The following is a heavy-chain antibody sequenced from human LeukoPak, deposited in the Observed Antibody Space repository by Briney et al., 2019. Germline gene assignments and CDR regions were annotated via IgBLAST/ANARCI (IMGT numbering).Heavy chain of an antibody. J-gene: IGHJ2*01. CDR3: ARDESWVAAAPWRYFDL. D-gene: IGHD6-13*01. Sequence: PSETLSLTCTVSGGSISSYYWSLIRQPAGKGLEWIGRIYTSGSTNYNPSLKSRVAMSVDTSKNQFSLKLSSVTAADTAVYYCARDESWVAAAPWRYFDLWGRGTLVTVSS. V-gene: IGHV4-4*07. CDR2: IYTSGST. CDR1: GGSISSYY.